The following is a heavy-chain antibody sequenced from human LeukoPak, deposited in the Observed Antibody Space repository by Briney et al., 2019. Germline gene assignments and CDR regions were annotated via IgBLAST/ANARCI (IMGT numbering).Heavy chain of an antibody. CDR3: TTGSNYYDSSGYYPGPQLDAFDI. Sequence: GGSLRLSCAASGFTFSNAWMSWVRQAPGKGLEWVGRIKSKTDGGTTDYAAPVKGSFTISRDDSKNTLYLQMNSLKTEDTAVYYCTTGSNYYDSSGYYPGPQLDAFDIWGQETMVTVSS. J-gene: IGHJ3*02. CDR2: IKSKTDGGTT. CDR1: GFTFSNAW. V-gene: IGHV3-15*01. D-gene: IGHD3-22*01.